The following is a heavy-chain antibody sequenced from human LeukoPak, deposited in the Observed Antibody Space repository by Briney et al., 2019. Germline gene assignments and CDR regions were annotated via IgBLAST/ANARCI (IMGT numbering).Heavy chain of an antibody. J-gene: IGHJ3*02. CDR3: AKAGGYSYAVDAFDI. V-gene: IGHV3-23*01. CDR2: LSGSGGST. CDR1: GFTFSSYA. Sequence: GGSLRLSCAASGFTFSSYAIGWVRQAPGKGLEWVSGLSGSGGSTSYADSVKGRFTISRDNSMNTLYLQMNSLRAEDTAVYYCAKAGGYSYAVDAFDIWGQGTMVTVSS. D-gene: IGHD5-18*01.